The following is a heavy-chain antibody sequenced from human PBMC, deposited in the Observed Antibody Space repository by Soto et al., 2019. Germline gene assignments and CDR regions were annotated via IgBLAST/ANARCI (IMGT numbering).Heavy chain of an antibody. CDR3: ARDRVDSSTWYSLH. D-gene: IGHD2-2*01. CDR1: GYTFTTYG. V-gene: IGHV1-18*01. J-gene: IGHJ4*02. Sequence: ASVKVSCKASGYTFTTYGISWVRQAPGQGLEWMGWSSGYSDKTDYVQKLQGRVTVTTDTATSTAYMELRSLTSDDTAVYYCARDRVDSSTWYSLHLGQGTLVTVSS. CDR2: SSGYSDKT.